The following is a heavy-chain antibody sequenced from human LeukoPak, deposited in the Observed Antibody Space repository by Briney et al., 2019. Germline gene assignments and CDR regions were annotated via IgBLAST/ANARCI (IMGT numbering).Heavy chain of an antibody. CDR1: AVSISSSRDY. V-gene: IGHV4-39*01. CDR3: ARHLSIIYDSSGPEPTSYFDY. Sequence: SATLSLNCTVPAVSISSSRDYWGWVRYPPGKGLEWLAWIYYSGSTYDYPSLKSRVTLSVDPSKNQFSLKLSSVTAAATAVYYCARHLSIIYDSSGPEPTSYFDYWGQGTLVTVSS. CDR2: IYYSGST. D-gene: IGHD3-22*01. J-gene: IGHJ4*02.